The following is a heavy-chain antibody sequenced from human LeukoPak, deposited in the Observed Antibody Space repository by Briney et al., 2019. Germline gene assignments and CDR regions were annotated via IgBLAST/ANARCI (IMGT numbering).Heavy chain of an antibody. J-gene: IGHJ4*02. CDR1: GGSLSSYY. V-gene: IGHV4-4*07. Sequence: PSETLSLTCTVSGGSLSSYYWSWIRQPAGKGLEWIGRIYTSGSTNYNPSLKSRVTMSVDTSKNQFSLKLSSVTAADTAVYYCATLPGYDSSGYYIDYWGQGTLVTVSS. CDR3: ATLPGYDSSGYYIDY. D-gene: IGHD3-22*01. CDR2: IYTSGST.